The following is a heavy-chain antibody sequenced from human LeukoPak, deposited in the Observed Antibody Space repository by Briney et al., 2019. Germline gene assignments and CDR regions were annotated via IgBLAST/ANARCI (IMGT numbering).Heavy chain of an antibody. CDR1: GYSISSGYY. D-gene: IGHD1-26*01. V-gene: IGHV4-38-2*02. Sequence: SETLSLTCTVSGYSISSGYYWGWIRQPPGKGLEWIGSIYRSGSTYYNPSLKSRVTISVDTSKNQFSLKLSSVTAADTAVYYCAIPPVGSIDAFDIWGRGTMVTVSS. CDR3: AIPPVGSIDAFDI. CDR2: IYRSGST. J-gene: IGHJ3*02.